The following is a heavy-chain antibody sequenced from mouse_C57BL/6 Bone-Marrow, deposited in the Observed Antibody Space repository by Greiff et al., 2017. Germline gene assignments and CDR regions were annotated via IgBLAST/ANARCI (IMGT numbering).Heavy chain of an antibody. CDR1: GYTFTSYW. J-gene: IGHJ2*01. CDR2: ICPGSGST. V-gene: IGHV1-55*01. Sequence: VQLQQPGAELVKPGASVTMSCTASGYTFTSYWITWVKQRPGKGLEWIGVICPGSGSTNYNEKFKRKATLTVDTSSSTAYMQLISPTSEDSSFYSCARLTEPLDYWGQGTTLTVSS. CDR3: ARLTEPLDY.